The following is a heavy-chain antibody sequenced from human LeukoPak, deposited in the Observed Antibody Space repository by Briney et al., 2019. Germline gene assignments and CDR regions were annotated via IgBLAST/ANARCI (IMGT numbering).Heavy chain of an antibody. V-gene: IGHV4-59*01. CDR3: ARVLHTYDSSGYYFEDYFDY. D-gene: IGHD3-22*01. Sequence: PSETLSLTCTVSGGSISSYYWSWIRQPPGKGLEWIGNIYYSGSTNYNPSLKSRVTISVDTSKNQFSLKLSSVTAADTAVYYCARVLHTYDSSGYYFEDYFDYWGQGTLVTVSS. CDR2: IYYSGST. CDR1: GGSISSYY. J-gene: IGHJ4*02.